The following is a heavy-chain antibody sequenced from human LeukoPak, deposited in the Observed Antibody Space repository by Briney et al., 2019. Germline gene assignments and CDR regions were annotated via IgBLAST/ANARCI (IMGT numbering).Heavy chain of an antibody. D-gene: IGHD3-10*01. CDR2: INYSGST. CDR1: GGSFSGYY. V-gene: IGHV4-34*01. Sequence: PSETLSLNCAVYGGSFSGYYWSWIRQPPGKGLEWIGEINYSGSTNYNPSLKSRVTISVDTSKNQFSLKLSSVTAADTAVYYCARGPSNYYGSGSYLDYWGQGTLVTVSS. CDR3: ARGPSNYYGSGSYLDY. J-gene: IGHJ4*02.